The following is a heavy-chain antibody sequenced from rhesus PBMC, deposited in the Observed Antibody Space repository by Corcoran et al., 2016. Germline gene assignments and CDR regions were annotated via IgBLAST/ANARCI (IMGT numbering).Heavy chain of an antibody. V-gene: IGHV4-80*01. CDR2: INGNTWST. CDR1: GASISSDW. J-gene: IGHJ4*01. CDR3: TREKVASIDY. D-gene: IGHD4-29*01. Sequence: QVQLQESGPGLVKPSETLSLTCTVSGASISSDWWSWVRQPPGKGLEWIGEINGNTWSTNHNPYRKSRVTISKDASKKQFSLKLTSVTAADTAVYYCTREKVASIDYWGQGVLVTASS.